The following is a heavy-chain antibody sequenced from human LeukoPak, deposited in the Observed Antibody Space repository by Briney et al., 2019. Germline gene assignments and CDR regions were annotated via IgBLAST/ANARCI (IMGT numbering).Heavy chain of an antibody. Sequence: PGRSLRLSCAASGFTFSSYGMHWVRQAPGKGLESVAVISYDGSNKYYADSVKGRFTISKDNSKNTLYLKMTSLSAEDTALYYCANEFRRGYFDYWGQGTLVTVSS. CDR1: GFTFSSYG. J-gene: IGHJ4*02. CDR2: ISYDGSNK. CDR3: ANEFRRGYFDY. V-gene: IGHV3-30*18. D-gene: IGHD1-26*01.